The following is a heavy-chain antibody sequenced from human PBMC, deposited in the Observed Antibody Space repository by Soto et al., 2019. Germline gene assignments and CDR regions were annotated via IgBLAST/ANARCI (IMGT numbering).Heavy chain of an antibody. J-gene: IGHJ6*03. V-gene: IGHV2-5*02. CDR2: IYWDDDK. CDR1: GFSLSTSGVG. Sequence: SGPTLVKPTQTLTLTCTFSGFSLSTSGVGVGWIRQPPGKALEWLALIYWDDDKRYSPTLNSRLTITKDTSKNQVVLKMTNMDPVDTATYYCAHRRFQSGSSSWYIIKRHYYYYMDVWGKGTTVTVSS. D-gene: IGHD6-13*01. CDR3: AHRRFQSGSSSWYIIKRHYYYYMDV.